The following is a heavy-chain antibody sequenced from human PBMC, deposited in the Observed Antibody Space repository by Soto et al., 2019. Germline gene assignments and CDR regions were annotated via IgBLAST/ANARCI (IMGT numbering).Heavy chain of an antibody. CDR3: ARGGSYYYYYYGMDV. Sequence: SVRLSCAASGFTFSSYGMHWVRQAPGKGLEWVAVIWYDGSNKYYADSVKGRFTVSRDNSKSTLYLQMNSLRAEDTAVYYCARGGSYYYYYYGMDVWGQGTTVTVSS. D-gene: IGHD3-16*01. CDR2: IWYDGSNK. J-gene: IGHJ6*02. V-gene: IGHV3-33*01. CDR1: GFTFSSYG.